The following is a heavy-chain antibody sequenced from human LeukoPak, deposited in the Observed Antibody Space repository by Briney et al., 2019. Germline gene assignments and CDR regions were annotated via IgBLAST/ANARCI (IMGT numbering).Heavy chain of an antibody. CDR2: TSSSSTYT. J-gene: IGHJ4*02. Sequence: GGSLRLSCATSGXTFSDYYMSWIRQAPGKGLEWVSYTSSSSTYTKYADSVKGRFTIFRDNAKNSLFLQMNSLRAEDTAMYYCARAGGGSASYFAYWGQGALVTVSS. D-gene: IGHD6-19*01. V-gene: IGHV3-11*05. CDR3: ARAGGGSASYFAY. CDR1: GXTFSDYY.